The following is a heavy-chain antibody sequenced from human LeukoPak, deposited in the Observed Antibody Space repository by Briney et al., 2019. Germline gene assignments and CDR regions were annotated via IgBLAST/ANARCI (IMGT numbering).Heavy chain of an antibody. D-gene: IGHD3-9*01. Sequence: GGSLRLSCAASGFIFRDYWMHWVRHAPGKGLVWVSRINQDGRITNYAGSVKGRFTISRDTAKKKLYLEMNRLTAEDTAVYFCARDLTGGRKRWGQGTLVTVSA. CDR2: INQDGRIT. J-gene: IGHJ4*02. V-gene: IGHV3-74*01. CDR1: GFIFRDYW. CDR3: ARDLTGGRKR.